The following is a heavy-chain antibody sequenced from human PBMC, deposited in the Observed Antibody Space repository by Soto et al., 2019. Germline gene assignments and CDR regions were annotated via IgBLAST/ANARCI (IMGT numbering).Heavy chain of an antibody. CDR3: ARTREAAAGRFEP. J-gene: IGHJ5*02. CDR2: IYYSGST. CDR1: VGSISSSSYY. V-gene: IGHV4-39*01. Sequence: PSETLSLTCTSSVGSISSSSYYCGWIRQPPGKGLEWIGSIYYSGSTYYNPSLKSRVTISVDTSKNQFSLKLSSVTAADTAVYYCARTREAAAGRFEPLGQGTLVIVS. D-gene: IGHD6-13*01.